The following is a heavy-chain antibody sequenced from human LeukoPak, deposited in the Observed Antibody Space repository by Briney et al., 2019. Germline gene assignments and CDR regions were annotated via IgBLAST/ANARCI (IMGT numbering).Heavy chain of an antibody. J-gene: IGHJ4*02. V-gene: IGHV3-73*01. CDR1: GFTFSGSA. CDR3: TRTAMVTGFDS. D-gene: IGHD5-18*01. CDR2: IRSKLNSYGT. Sequence: QTGGSLKLSCAASGFTFSGSAMHWVRQASGKGLEWVGRIRSKLNSYGTAYAASVKGRFTISRDDSKNTAYLQMNSLKTEDTAVYYCTRTAMVTGFDSWGQGTLVTVSS.